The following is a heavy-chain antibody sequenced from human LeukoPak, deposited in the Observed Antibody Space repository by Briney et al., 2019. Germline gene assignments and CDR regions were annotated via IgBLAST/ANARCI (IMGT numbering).Heavy chain of an antibody. Sequence: GGSLRLSCSASGFTFSSYSMNWVRQAPGKGLEWVSSISSSSSYIYYADSVKGRFTISRDNAMNSLYLQMNSLRAEDTAVYYCARDPKTYYYDSSGYWYFDLWGRGTLVTVSS. CDR3: ARDPKTYYYDSSGYWYFDL. J-gene: IGHJ2*01. V-gene: IGHV3-21*01. CDR2: ISSSSSYI. D-gene: IGHD3-22*01. CDR1: GFTFSSYS.